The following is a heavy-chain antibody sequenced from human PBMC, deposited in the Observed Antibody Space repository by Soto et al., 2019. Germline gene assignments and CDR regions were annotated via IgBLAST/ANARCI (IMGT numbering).Heavy chain of an antibody. J-gene: IGHJ4*02. CDR2: ISGSGDTT. CDR3: AKGWTWGGPTMD. D-gene: IGHD3-16*01. V-gene: IGHV3-23*01. Sequence: GGSLRLSCAASGFSFSSYAMTWVRQAPGKGLEWVSTISGSGDTTYYADSVRGRFTISRDTSKNTLFLKMTTLRAEDTAVYFCAKGWTWGGPTMDWGQGTLVTVSS. CDR1: GFSFSSYA.